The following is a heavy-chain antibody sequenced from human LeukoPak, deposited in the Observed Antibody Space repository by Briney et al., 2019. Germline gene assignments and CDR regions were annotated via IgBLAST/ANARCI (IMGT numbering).Heavy chain of an antibody. CDR2: IYYSGST. J-gene: IGHJ6*02. Sequence: NPSETLSLTCTVPGGSISSYYWSWIRQPPGKGLEWIGYIYYSGSTNYNPSLKSRVTISVDTSKNQFSLKLSSVTAADTAVYCCARQPMVRGASHYYYYGMDVWGQGTTVTVSS. CDR1: GGSISSYY. D-gene: IGHD3-10*01. V-gene: IGHV4-59*08. CDR3: ARQPMVRGASHYYYYGMDV.